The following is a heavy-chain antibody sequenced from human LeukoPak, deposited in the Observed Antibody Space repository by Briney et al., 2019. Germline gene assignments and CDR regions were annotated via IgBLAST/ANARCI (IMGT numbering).Heavy chain of an antibody. D-gene: IGHD2-15*01. CDR1: GFTFSSYG. CDR3: ARDAVVVAATYYFGY. J-gene: IGHJ4*02. Sequence: GGSLRLFCAASGFTFSSYGMHWVRQAPGKGLEWVAVIWYDGSSKYYADSVKGRFTISRDNSKNTLYLQMNSLRAEDTAVYYCARDAVVVAATYYFGYWGQGTLVTVSS. V-gene: IGHV3-33*01. CDR2: IWYDGSSK.